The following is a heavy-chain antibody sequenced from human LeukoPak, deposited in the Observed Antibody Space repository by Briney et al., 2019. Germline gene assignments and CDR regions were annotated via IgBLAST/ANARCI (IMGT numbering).Heavy chain of an antibody. J-gene: IGHJ5*02. CDR1: GFSFTTRRVG. V-gene: IGHV2-5*02. CDR3: AQERYGSGSFSP. D-gene: IGHD3-10*01. CDR2: IYWDDDK. Sequence: SGPTLVKPTQTLTLTCTFSGFSFTTRRVGVSWIRQPPGKALEWLAIIYWDDDKYYSPSLKSRLTINKDTSKNQVVLTLTNMDPVDTATYYCAQERYGSGSFSPWGQGTLVTVSS.